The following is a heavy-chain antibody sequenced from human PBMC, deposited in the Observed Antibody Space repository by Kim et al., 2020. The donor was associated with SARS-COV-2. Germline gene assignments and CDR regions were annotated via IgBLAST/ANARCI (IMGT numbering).Heavy chain of an antibody. V-gene: IGHV1-3*01. J-gene: IGHJ4*02. D-gene: IGHD3-22*01. Sequence: ASVKVSCKASGYTFTSYAMHWVRQATGQRLEWMGWINAGNGNTKYSQKFQGRVTITRDTSASTAYMELSSLRSEDTAVYYCARDGRYDSSTFDYWGQGTLVTVSS. CDR1: GYTFTSYA. CDR3: ARDGRYDSSTFDY. CDR2: INAGNGNT.